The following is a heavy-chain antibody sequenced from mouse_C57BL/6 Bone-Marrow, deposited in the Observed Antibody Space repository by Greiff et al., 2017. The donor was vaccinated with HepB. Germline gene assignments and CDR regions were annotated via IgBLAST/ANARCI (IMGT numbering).Heavy chain of an antibody. Sequence: EVQLVESGGDLVKPGGSLKLSCAASGFTFSSYGMSWVRQTPDKRLEWVATISSGGSYTYYPDSVKGRFTISRDNAKNTLYLQMSSLKSEDTAMYYCARRAGTRYLDYWGQGTTLTVSS. CDR3: ARRAGTRYLDY. V-gene: IGHV5-6*01. CDR2: ISSGGSYT. J-gene: IGHJ2*01. CDR1: GFTFSSYG. D-gene: IGHD4-1*01.